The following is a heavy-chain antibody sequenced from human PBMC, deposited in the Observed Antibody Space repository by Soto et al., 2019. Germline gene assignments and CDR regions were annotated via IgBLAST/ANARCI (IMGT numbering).Heavy chain of an antibody. V-gene: IGHV3-30-3*01. Sequence: QVQLVESGGGVVQPGRSLRLSCAAPGFTFSSYAMHLVRQAPGKGLEWVAVISYDGSNKYYADSVKGRFTISRDNSKNTVDEHMNSLRVEDTAVYYCARAKVSGIEVAHDYWGQGTLVTVSS. CDR3: ARAKVSGIEVAHDY. D-gene: IGHD3-10*01. CDR1: GFTFSSYA. CDR2: ISYDGSNK. J-gene: IGHJ4*02.